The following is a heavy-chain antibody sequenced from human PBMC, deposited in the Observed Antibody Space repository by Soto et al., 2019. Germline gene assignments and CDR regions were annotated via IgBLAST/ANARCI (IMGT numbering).Heavy chain of an antibody. Sequence: PGGSLRLSCAASGFTFDDYAMHWVRQAPGKGLEWVSGISWNSGSIGYADSVKGRFTISRDNAKNSLYLQMNSLRAEDTALYYCAKDKHLAVAGPGYFQHWGQGTLVTVSS. J-gene: IGHJ1*01. CDR2: ISWNSGSI. CDR1: GFTFDDYA. V-gene: IGHV3-9*01. D-gene: IGHD6-19*01. CDR3: AKDKHLAVAGPGYFQH.